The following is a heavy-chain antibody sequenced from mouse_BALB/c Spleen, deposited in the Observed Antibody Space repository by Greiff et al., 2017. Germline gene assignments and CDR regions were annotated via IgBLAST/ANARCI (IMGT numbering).Heavy chain of an antibody. Sequence: EVQGVESGGGLVQPGGSLKLSCAASGFTFSSYGMSWVRQTPDKRLELVATINSNGGSTYYPDSVKGRFTISRDNAKNTLYLQMSSLKSEDTAMYYCARDSSGYVGGAMDYWGQGTSVTVSS. J-gene: IGHJ4*01. CDR1: GFTFSSYG. V-gene: IGHV5-6-3*01. D-gene: IGHD3-1*01. CDR2: INSNGGST. CDR3: ARDSSGYVGGAMDY.